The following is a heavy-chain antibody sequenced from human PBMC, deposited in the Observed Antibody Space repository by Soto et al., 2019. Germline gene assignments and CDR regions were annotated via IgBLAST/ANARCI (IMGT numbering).Heavy chain of an antibody. J-gene: IGHJ4*02. CDR1: GYTFTSYA. CDR2: INAGNGNT. Sequence: QVQLVQSGAEAKKPGASVKVSCKASGYTFTSYAMHWVRQAPGQRLEWMGWINAGNGNTKYSQKFQGRVTITSDTSASTAYMELSSLRSEDTAVDYCARALVVVTAPDYWGQGTLVTVSS. V-gene: IGHV1-3*01. CDR3: ARALVVVTAPDY. D-gene: IGHD2-21*02.